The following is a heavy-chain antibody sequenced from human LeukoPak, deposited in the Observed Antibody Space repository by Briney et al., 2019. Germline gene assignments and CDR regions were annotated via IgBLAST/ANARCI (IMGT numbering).Heavy chain of an antibody. J-gene: IGHJ4*02. CDR2: ISWNSGSI. CDR3: AKAPGGSVVTSIDY. D-gene: IGHD4-23*01. Sequence: GGSLRLSCAASGFTFDDYAMHWVRQAPGKGLEWVSGISWNSGSIGYADSVKGRFTISRDNAKNSLYLQMKSLRAEETALYYCAKAPGGSVVTSIDYWGQGTLVTVSS. V-gene: IGHV3-9*01. CDR1: GFTFDDYA.